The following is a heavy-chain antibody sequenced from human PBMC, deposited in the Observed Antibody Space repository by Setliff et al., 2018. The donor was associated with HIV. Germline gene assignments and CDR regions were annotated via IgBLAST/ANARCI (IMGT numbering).Heavy chain of an antibody. CDR2: IRYDGSNK. J-gene: IGHJ4*02. V-gene: IGHV3-30*02. CDR1: GFTFSSYG. D-gene: IGHD3-16*02. CDR3: AKDRYDYVWGSYLTCDY. Sequence: GGSLRLSCAASGFTFSSYGMHWVRQAPGKGLEWVAFIRYDGSNKYYADSVKGRFTISRDNSKNTLYLQMNSLRAEDTAVYYCAKDRYDYVWGSYLTCDYWGQGTLVTVSS.